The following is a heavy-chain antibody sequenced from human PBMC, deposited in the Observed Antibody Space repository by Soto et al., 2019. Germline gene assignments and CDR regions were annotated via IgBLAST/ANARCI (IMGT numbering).Heavy chain of an antibody. J-gene: IGHJ4*02. CDR2: ISGSGGST. CDR3: AKAGYSGHDYLLAY. Sequence: GGSLRLSCAASGFTFSSYAMSWVRQAPGKGLEWVSAISGSGGSTYYADSVKGRFTISRDNSKNTLYLQMNSLRAEDTAVYYCAKAGYSGHDYLLAYWGQGTLVTVSS. D-gene: IGHD5-12*01. CDR1: GFTFSSYA. V-gene: IGHV3-23*01.